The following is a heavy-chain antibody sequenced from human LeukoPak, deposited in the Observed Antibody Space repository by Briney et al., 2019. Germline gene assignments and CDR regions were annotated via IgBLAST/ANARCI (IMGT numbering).Heavy chain of an antibody. CDR1: GGTFTSYA. CDR2: IIPIFGTA. Sequence: SVKVSCKGSGGTFTSYAISWVRQAPGQGLEWMGGIIPIFGTANYAHTFQGRVTITTDESTSTAYMELSSLRAEDTAVYYCARVPLGYCGGDRFPYNFDSWGQGTLVTVSS. D-gene: IGHD2-21*01. V-gene: IGHV1-69*05. J-gene: IGHJ4*02. CDR3: ARVPLGYCGGDRFPYNFDS.